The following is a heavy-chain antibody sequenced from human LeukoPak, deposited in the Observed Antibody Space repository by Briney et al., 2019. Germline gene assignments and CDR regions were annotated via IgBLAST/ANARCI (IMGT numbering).Heavy chain of an antibody. CDR2: IYYSGST. V-gene: IGHV4-39*01. Sequence: SETLSLTCTVSGGSISSSSYYWGWIRQPPGKGLEWIGSIYYSGSTYYNPSLKSRVTISVDTSKNQFSLKLSSVTAADTAVYYCARHARYSNYVFYMDVWGKGTTVTVSS. J-gene: IGHJ6*03. CDR3: ARHARYSNYVFYMDV. CDR1: GGSISSSSYY. D-gene: IGHD4-11*01.